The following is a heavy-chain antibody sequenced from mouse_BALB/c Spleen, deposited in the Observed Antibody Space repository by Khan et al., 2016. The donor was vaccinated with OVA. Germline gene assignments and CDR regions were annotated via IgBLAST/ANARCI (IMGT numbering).Heavy chain of an antibody. CDR3: VRERDYRRCNGWFDY. Sequence: QIQLVQSGAELARPGASVKMSCKTSGYTFTSYTMHWVRQRPGQAPEWIGHINPSNNYTNYNQNFKNKATLIVDKSSTTADIQMSSLSSEYYAVTYEVRERDYRRCNGWFDYWGQGTLVTVSA. J-gene: IGHJ3*01. CDR2: INPSNNYT. CDR1: GYTFTSYT. D-gene: IGHD1-1*01. V-gene: IGHV1-4*01.